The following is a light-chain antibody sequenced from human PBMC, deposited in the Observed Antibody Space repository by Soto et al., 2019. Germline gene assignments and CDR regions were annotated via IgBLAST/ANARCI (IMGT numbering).Light chain of an antibody. V-gene: IGLV2-14*01. J-gene: IGLJ1*01. CDR2: EVS. Sequence: QSVLTQPASVSGSPGQSITISCTGTSSDVGAYNRVSWYQQHSGKAPKLMIYEVSNRPSGVSNRFSGSKSGNTASLTISGLQAEDEADYYCLSYTTSNSYVFGTGTKVTVL. CDR1: SSDVGAYNR. CDR3: LSYTTSNSYV.